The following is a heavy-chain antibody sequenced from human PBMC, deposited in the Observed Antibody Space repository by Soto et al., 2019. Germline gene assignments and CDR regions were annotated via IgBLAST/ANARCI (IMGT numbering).Heavy chain of an antibody. CDR1: GADINTYS. D-gene: IGHD6-19*01. Sequence: KSSETLSLTCSVSGADINTYSWTWIRQPAGKGLEWIGRIYTSACINYNPSLKGRVTLSVDTSTNQVSLRLASVTAADTAIYYCARDREAGYNFYYGMDVWGQGTTVTVSS. CDR2: IYTSACI. CDR3: ARDREAGYNFYYGMDV. V-gene: IGHV4-4*07. J-gene: IGHJ6*02.